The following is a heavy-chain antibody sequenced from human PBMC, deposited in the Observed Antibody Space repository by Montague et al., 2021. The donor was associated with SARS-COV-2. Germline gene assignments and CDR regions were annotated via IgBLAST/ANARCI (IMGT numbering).Heavy chain of an antibody. CDR2: IWFDGSNE. CDR3: AGEGMVGSTAGLDY. D-gene: IGHD2-8*02. V-gene: IGHV3-33*01. CDR1: GFTFSSYG. Sequence: SLRLSCAASGFTFSSYGFHWVRQAPGKGLEWVAVIWFDGSNEYYADSVKGRFTISRDNSKNTLYLQMNSLRAEDTAVYYCAGEGMVGSTAGLDYWGQGTLVTVSS. J-gene: IGHJ4*02.